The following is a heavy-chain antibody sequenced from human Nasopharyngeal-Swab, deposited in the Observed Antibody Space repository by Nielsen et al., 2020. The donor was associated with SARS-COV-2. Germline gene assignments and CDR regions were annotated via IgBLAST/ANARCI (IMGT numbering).Heavy chain of an antibody. Sequence: GESLKISCAASGFTFSSYSMNWVRQAPGKGLEWVSYISSSSSTIYYADSVKGRFTISRDNAKNSLYLQMNSLRDEDTAVYYCARGPPITIFGVVNTTISNLDAFDIWGQGTMVTVSS. CDR2: ISSSSSTI. J-gene: IGHJ3*02. D-gene: IGHD3-3*01. V-gene: IGHV3-48*02. CDR3: ARGPPITIFGVVNTTISNLDAFDI. CDR1: GFTFSSYS.